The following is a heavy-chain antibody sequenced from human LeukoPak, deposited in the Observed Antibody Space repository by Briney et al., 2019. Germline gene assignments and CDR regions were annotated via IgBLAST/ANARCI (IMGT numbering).Heavy chain of an antibody. Sequence: PSETLSLTCTVSGGSVSSGSYYWSWIRQPPGKGLEWIGYIYYSGSTNYNPSLKSRVTISVDTSKNQFSLKLSSVTAADTAVYYCARGLLKGIAVAVGAFDIWGQGTMVTVSS. CDR2: IYYSGST. CDR1: GGSVSSGSYY. J-gene: IGHJ3*02. V-gene: IGHV4-61*01. D-gene: IGHD6-19*01. CDR3: ARGLLKGIAVAVGAFDI.